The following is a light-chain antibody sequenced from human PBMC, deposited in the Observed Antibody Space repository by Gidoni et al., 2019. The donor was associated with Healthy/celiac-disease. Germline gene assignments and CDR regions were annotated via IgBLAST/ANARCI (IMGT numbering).Light chain of an antibody. CDR1: QSISSW. V-gene: IGKV1-5*03. Sequence: SVGDRVTITCRARQSISSWLAWYQQKPGKAPKLLIYKASSLESGVPSRCSGSGSGTEYTLTISSLQPDDFATYYCQQYNSYSWTFXEXTKVEIK. CDR2: KAS. CDR3: QQYNSYSWT. J-gene: IGKJ1*01.